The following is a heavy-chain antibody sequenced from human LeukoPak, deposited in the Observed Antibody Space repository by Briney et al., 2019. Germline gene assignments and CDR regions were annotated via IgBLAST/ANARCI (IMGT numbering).Heavy chain of an antibody. Sequence: ASVKVSCKASGYTFTGYYMHRVRQAPGQGLEWMGWINPNTGGTNYAQKFQGRVTMTRDTSISTAYMELSRPRSDDTAVYYCARDKGGIAVAGTISWFDPWGQGTLVTVSS. V-gene: IGHV1-2*02. J-gene: IGHJ5*02. CDR1: GYTFTGYY. CDR3: ARDKGGIAVAGTISWFDP. D-gene: IGHD6-19*01. CDR2: INPNTGGT.